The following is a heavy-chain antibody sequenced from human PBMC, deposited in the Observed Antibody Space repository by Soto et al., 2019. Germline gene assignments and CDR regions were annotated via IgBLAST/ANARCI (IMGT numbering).Heavy chain of an antibody. V-gene: IGHV1-69*13. Sequence: SVKVSCKASGGAFSSDAISWVRQAPGQGLEWMGGIIPIFGTANYAQKFQGRVTITADESTSTAYMELSSLRSEDTAVYYCARASYGDYDPYYYGMDVWGQGTTVTVSS. CDR2: IIPIFGTA. CDR1: GGAFSSDA. CDR3: ARASYGDYDPYYYGMDV. J-gene: IGHJ6*02. D-gene: IGHD4-17*01.